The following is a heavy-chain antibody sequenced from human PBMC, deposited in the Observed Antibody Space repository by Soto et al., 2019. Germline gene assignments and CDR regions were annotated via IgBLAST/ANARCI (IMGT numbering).Heavy chain of an antibody. Sequence: GSGPTLVNPTQTLTLTCTFSGFSLSTSGMCVSWIRQPPGKALEWLARIDWDDDKYYSTSLKTRLTISKDTSKNQVVLTMTNMDPVDTATYYCARIPEGVGDYDPYFDYWGQGTLVTVSS. V-gene: IGHV2-70*11. D-gene: IGHD4-17*01. CDR3: ARIPEGVGDYDPYFDY. CDR1: GFSLSTSGMC. CDR2: IDWDDDK. J-gene: IGHJ4*02.